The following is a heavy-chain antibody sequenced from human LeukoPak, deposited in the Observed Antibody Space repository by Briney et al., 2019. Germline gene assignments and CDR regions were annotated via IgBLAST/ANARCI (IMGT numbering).Heavy chain of an antibody. Sequence: GGSLRLSCAASGFTFSSYSMNWVRQAPGKGLEWVSFISGTSSYIYYADSVKGRFTISRDNAKNSLYLQMNSLRAEDTAVYYCARGEYGSGSYHIDYWGQGTLITVSS. D-gene: IGHD3-10*01. J-gene: IGHJ4*02. V-gene: IGHV3-21*01. CDR3: ARGEYGSGSYHIDY. CDR2: ISGTSSYI. CDR1: GFTFSSYS.